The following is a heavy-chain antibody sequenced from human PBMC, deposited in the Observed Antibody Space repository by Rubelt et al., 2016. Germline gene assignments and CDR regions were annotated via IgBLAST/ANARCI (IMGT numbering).Heavy chain of an antibody. CDR3: AKPDHYYDGSGYYH. V-gene: IGHV3-23*01. D-gene: IGHD3-22*01. J-gene: IGHJ4*02. CDR1: GFTFSCYV. CDR2: ISGSGGST. Sequence: EVQLLESGGGLVQPGGSLRLSCAASGFTFSCYVMSWVRQAPGEGLEWGSAISGSGGSTFYADSVKGRFPLSRNNSKNTVDLQMNSLRAEDTAVYYCAKPDHYYDGSGYYHWGQGTLVTVSS.